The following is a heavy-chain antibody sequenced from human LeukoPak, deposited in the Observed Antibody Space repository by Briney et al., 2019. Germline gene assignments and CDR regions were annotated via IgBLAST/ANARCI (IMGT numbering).Heavy chain of an antibody. Sequence: SETLSLTCTVSGGSFSTSYWSWIRHPPGRGLEWIGYISTSGSANYNPSLKSRVTISADTSKNLLSLNIRSVTAADSAVYYCARHAPGSRGDFDSWGQGTLVTV. CDR3: ARHAPGSRGDFDS. CDR2: ISTSGSA. V-gene: IGHV4-4*09. D-gene: IGHD2/OR15-2a*01. CDR1: GGSFSTSY. J-gene: IGHJ4*02.